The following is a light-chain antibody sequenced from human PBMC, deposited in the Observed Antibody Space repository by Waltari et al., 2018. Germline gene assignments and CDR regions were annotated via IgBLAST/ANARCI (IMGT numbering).Light chain of an antibody. CDR2: KTS. Sequence: DIQMTQSPSTLSASVGDTVTITCRASQSISSWLAWYQQKPGKAPKLLIYKTSSLGSAVPSRFSGSGSETEFTLTITSLQPDDFATYYCHQYNTYTWTFGQGTKVEVK. V-gene: IGKV1-5*03. CDR3: HQYNTYTWT. J-gene: IGKJ1*01. CDR1: QSISSW.